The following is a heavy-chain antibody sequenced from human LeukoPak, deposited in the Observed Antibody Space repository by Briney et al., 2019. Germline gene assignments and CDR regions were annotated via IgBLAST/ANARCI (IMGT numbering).Heavy chain of an antibody. CDR2: ISAYNGNT. CDR3: AREGYSSGWSDWFDP. J-gene: IGHJ5*02. Sequence: ASVKASCKASGYTFTSYGISWVRQAPGQGLEWMGWISAYNGNTNYAQKLQGRVTMTTDTSTSTAYMELRSLRSDDTAVYYCAREGYSSGWSDWFDPWGQGTLVTVSS. V-gene: IGHV1-18*01. D-gene: IGHD6-19*01. CDR1: GYTFTSYG.